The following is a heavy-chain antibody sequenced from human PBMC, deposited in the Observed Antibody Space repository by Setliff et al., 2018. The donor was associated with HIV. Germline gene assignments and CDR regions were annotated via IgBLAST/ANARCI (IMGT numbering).Heavy chain of an antibody. D-gene: IGHD1-26*01. J-gene: IGHJ4*02. V-gene: IGHV4-4*09. CDR1: GGSINNYY. CDR2: IYVSGST. Sequence: SETLSLTCTFSGGSINNYYWSWIRQPPGKGLEWIGNIYVSGSTNYNPSLKSRGTISVDTSKNQFSLKLTSVTATDTAVYYCARGWEGGMDYWGQGTLVTVSS. CDR3: ARGWEGGMDY.